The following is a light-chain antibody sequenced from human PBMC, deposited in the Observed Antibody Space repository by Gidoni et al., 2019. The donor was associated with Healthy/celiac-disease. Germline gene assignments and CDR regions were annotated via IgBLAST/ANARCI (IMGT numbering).Light chain of an antibody. CDR3: QKYNNWWT. V-gene: IGKV3-15*01. CDR2: DAS. J-gene: IGKJ1*01. Sequence: EIVMTPSPATLSVSPGERATLSCRASQIVSSNLAWYQQKPGQAPRLLIYDASTRATGIPARFIGSGSGTEFTLTISSLQSEDFAVYYCQKYNNWWTFXQXSKVXIK. CDR1: QIVSSN.